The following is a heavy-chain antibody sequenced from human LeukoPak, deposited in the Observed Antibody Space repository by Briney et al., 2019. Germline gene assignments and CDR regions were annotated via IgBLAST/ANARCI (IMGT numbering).Heavy chain of an antibody. CDR2: ISAYNGNT. CDR3: ARDMVQGVMVYMDV. V-gene: IGHV1-18*01. Sequence: GASVKVSCKASGYTFTRYGISWVRQPPGQGLEWMGWISAYNGNTNYAQNLQGTVTMTTDTSTSTAYMELRSLRSDDTVVYYCARDMVQGVMVYMDVWGKGTTVTVSS. CDR1: GYTFTRYG. J-gene: IGHJ6*03. D-gene: IGHD3-10*01.